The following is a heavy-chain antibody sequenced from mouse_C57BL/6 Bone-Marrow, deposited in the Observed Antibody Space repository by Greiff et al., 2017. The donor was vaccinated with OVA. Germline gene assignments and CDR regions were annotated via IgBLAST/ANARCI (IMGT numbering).Heavy chain of an antibody. Sequence: EVQLVESGGGLVQPGGSLKLSCAASGFTFSDYYMYWVRQTPEKRLEWVAYISNGGGSTYYPATVKGGFTISRDNAKNTLYLQMSRLKSEDTAMYYCARRGYGSSPRFDVWGTGTTVTVSS. CDR1: GFTFSDYY. J-gene: IGHJ1*03. CDR3: ARRGYGSSPRFDV. D-gene: IGHD1-1*01. V-gene: IGHV5-12*01. CDR2: ISNGGGST.